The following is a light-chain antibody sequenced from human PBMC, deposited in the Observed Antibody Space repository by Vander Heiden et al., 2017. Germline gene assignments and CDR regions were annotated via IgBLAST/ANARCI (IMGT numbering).Light chain of an antibody. Sequence: DIQMTQSPSSLSASVGDRVTITCQASQDISNYLNWYQQKPVKAPKLLIYDASNLETGVPSRFSGSGSGTDFTFTISSLQPEDIATYYCQQYDNLPALTFGGGTKVEIK. J-gene: IGKJ4*01. CDR3: QQYDNLPALT. CDR1: QDISNY. V-gene: IGKV1-33*01. CDR2: DAS.